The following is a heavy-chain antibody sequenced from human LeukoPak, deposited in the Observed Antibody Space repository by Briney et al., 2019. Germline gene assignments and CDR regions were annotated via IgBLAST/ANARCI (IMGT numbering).Heavy chain of an antibody. CDR2: IIPIFGTA. V-gene: IGHV1-69*13. CDR3: ARVSGYQLPFDY. CDR1: GGTFISYA. D-gene: IGHD2-2*01. J-gene: IGHJ4*02. Sequence: ASVKVSCKASGGTFISYAISWVRQDLGQGLEWMGGIIPIFGTANYAQKFQGRVTITADESTSTAYMELSSLRSEDTAVYYCARVSGYQLPFDYWGQGTLVTVSS.